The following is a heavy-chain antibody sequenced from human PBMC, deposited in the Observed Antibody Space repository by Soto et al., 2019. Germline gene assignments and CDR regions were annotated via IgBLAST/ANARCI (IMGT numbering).Heavy chain of an antibody. CDR1: GFTFSSYA. CDR2: ISYDGSNT. Sequence: PGGSLRLSCAASGFTFSSYAMHWVRQAPGKGLEWVAVISYDGSNTYYADSVQGRFTISRDNSKNTLYLQMNSLRAEDTAVYYCAGRYCTNGVCYTNYYYYIDVWGKGTTVTVSS. CDR3: AGRYCTNGVCYTNYYYYIDV. D-gene: IGHD2-8*01. V-gene: IGHV3-30-3*01. J-gene: IGHJ6*03.